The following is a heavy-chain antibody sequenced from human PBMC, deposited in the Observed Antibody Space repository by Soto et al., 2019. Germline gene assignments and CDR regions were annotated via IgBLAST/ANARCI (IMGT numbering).Heavy chain of an antibody. J-gene: IGHJ4*02. V-gene: IGHV1-18*01. CDR2: ISAYNGHT. D-gene: IGHD3-10*01. CDR1: GYTFTSYG. Sequence: ASVKVSCKASGYTFTSYGISWVREAPGQGLEWMGWISAYNGHTNYAQKLQGRVTMTTDTSTSTAYMELRSLRSDDTAVYYCASYGSGSYSGPFDYWGQGTLVTVSS. CDR3: ASYGSGSYSGPFDY.